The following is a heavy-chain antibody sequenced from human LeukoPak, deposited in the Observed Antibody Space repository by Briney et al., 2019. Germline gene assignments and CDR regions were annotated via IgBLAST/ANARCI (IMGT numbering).Heavy chain of an antibody. D-gene: IGHD2-15*01. Sequence: PSETLSLACTVSCGSMSGYYWSWIRQPPGKGLEWIGYIHYSGSTDYNPSLKSRVTISVDTSKNQFSLKLTSVTAADTAVYYCARGAAATRDYWGQGILVTVSS. V-gene: IGHV4-59*01. J-gene: IGHJ4*02. CDR3: ARGAAATRDY. CDR2: IHYSGST. CDR1: CGSMSGYY.